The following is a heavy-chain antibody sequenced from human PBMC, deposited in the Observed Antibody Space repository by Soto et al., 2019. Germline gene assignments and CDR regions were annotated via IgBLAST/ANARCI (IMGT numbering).Heavy chain of an antibody. CDR2: IIPIFGTA. D-gene: IGHD3-22*01. CDR3: ARDLERDYYDSSGSRPPRRYYYYGMDV. Sequence: SVKVSCKASGGTCSSYAISCVVRSPLRWREGMGGIIPIFGTANYAQKFQGRVTITADESTSTAYMELSSLRSEDTAVYYCARDLERDYYDSSGSRPPRRYYYYGMDVWGQGTTVTVSS. CDR1: GGTCSSYA. J-gene: IGHJ6*02. V-gene: IGHV1-69*13.